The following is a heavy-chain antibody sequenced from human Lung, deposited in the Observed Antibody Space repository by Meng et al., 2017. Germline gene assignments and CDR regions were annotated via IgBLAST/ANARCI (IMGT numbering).Heavy chain of an antibody. J-gene: IGHJ5*02. CDR1: GSSFRNFW. CDR2: IKSKVDGGTT. CDR3: TTDLPFTEGGVITT. V-gene: IGHV3-15*01. Sequence: LACVGCVVKAAGSLRPSWVAAGSSFRNFWMTWVRQAPGKGLEWVGRIKSKVDGGTTDFAAPVKGRFTISRDDAQNTLYLQMDSLKTEDTAVYYCTTDLPFTEGGVITTWGQGTLVTVSS. D-gene: IGHD3-16*02.